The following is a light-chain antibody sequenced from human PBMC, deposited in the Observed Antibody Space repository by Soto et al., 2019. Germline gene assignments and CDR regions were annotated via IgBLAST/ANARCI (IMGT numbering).Light chain of an antibody. V-gene: IGKV3D-15*01. CDR2: GAS. CDR3: QQYDDWLRLT. Sequence: EIVLTQSPGTLSLSPGERATLSCRASQSVNIYLAWYQQKPGQAPRLLIFGASSMATGIPARFSGSGSGTEFNLTISSLQSEDFAAYFCQQYDDWLRLTFGGGTKVDIK. J-gene: IGKJ4*01. CDR1: QSVNIY.